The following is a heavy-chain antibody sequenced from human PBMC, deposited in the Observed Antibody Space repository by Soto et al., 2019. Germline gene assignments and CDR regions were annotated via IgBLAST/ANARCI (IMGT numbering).Heavy chain of an antibody. CDR1: GGSISSYY. CDR3: LSGNSPSST. D-gene: IGHD5-12*01. Sequence: PSETLSLTCTVSGGSISSYYWSWIRQPPGKGLEWIGYIYYSGSTNYNPSLKGRFTISRDNAQNSLYLQMNSLRVEDTAVYYCLSGNSPSSTWGQGTLVTVSS. CDR2: IYYSGST. J-gene: IGHJ5*02. V-gene: IGHV4-59*03.